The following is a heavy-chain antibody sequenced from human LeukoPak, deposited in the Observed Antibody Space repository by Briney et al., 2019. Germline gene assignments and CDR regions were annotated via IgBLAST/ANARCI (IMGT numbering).Heavy chain of an antibody. CDR2: IYYSGST. J-gene: IGHJ4*02. V-gene: IGHV4-59*08. D-gene: IGHD3-22*01. CDR3: ARHYYDSSGYYVPGFFDY. Sequence: SETLSLTCTVSGGSISSYYWSWIRQPPGKGLEWIGYIYYSGSTNYNPSLKSRVTISVDTSKNQFSLKLSSVTAADTAVYYCARHYYDSSGYYVPGFFDYWGRGTLVTVSS. CDR1: GGSISSYY.